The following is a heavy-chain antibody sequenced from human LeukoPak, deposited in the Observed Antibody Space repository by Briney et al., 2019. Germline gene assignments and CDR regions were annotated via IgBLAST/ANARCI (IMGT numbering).Heavy chain of an antibody. Sequence: GGSLRLSCAASGFTFSSYWMHWVRQAPGKGLEWVSVIYSGGSTYYADSVKGRFTISRDNSKNTLYLQMNSLRAEDTAVYYCARGDCSGGSCYSLGDPYYFDYWGQGTLVTVSS. D-gene: IGHD2-15*01. V-gene: IGHV3-66*01. J-gene: IGHJ4*02. CDR2: IYSGGST. CDR3: ARGDCSGGSCYSLGDPYYFDY. CDR1: GFTFSSYW.